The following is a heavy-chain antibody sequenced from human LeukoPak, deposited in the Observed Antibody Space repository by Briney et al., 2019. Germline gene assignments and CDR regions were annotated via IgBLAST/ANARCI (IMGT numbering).Heavy chain of an antibody. J-gene: IGHJ3*02. Sequence: ASVKVSCKASGYTFTSYGISWVRQAPGQGLEWMGWISAYNGNTNYAQKLQGRVTMTTDTSTSTAYMELRSLTSDDTAVYYCAASTYYYDSSGYYYELAFDIWGQGTMVTVSS. V-gene: IGHV1-18*01. CDR1: GYTFTSYG. CDR3: AASTYYYDSSGYYYELAFDI. CDR2: ISAYNGNT. D-gene: IGHD3-22*01.